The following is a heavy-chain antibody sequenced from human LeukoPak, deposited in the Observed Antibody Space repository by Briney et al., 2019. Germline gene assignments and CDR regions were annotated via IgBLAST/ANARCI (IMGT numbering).Heavy chain of an antibody. CDR2: ISGRDSTT. J-gene: IGHJ4*02. Sequence: GGSLRLSCAASGFTFSSYAMSWVRQAPGKGLEWVSGISGRDSTTYYADSVKGRFTISRDNAKNSLYLQMNSLRAEDTAVYYCARDDSVYWVQGTLVTVSS. CDR3: ARDDSVY. CDR1: GFTFSSYA. V-gene: IGHV3-23*01. D-gene: IGHD3-22*01.